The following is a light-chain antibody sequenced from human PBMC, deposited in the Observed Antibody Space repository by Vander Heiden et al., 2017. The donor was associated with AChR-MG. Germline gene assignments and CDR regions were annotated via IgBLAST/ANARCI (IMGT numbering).Light chain of an antibody. J-gene: IGKJ2*03. CDR1: QSISNW. Sequence: IQLPPSPSPLSASVGDRVTITCRASQSISNWLAWYQQKPGKAPKLLIYKASSLETGVPSRFSGNGSGTEFTLTISSLQPDDSAAYYCQQYKSYPYSFGQGTKLEIK. V-gene: IGKV1-5*03. CDR3: QQYKSYPYS. CDR2: KAS.